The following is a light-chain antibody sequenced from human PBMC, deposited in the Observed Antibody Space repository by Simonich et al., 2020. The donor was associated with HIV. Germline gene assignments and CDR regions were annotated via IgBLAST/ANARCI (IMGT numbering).Light chain of an antibody. CDR2: LGS. CDR3: MQTLQTPFT. J-gene: IGKJ3*01. V-gene: IGKV2-28*01. CDR1: QRLLPSHGLNY. Sequence: DIVMTQSPLSLPVTPGEPASISCRPNQRLLPSHGLNYLDWYLRKPGQSPQLLIYLGSNRASGVPDRFSGSGSGTDFTLKISRVEAEDVGVYYCMQTLQTPFTFGPGTKVDIK.